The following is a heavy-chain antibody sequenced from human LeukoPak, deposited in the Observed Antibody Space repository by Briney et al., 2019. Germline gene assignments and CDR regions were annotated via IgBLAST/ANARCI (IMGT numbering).Heavy chain of an antibody. D-gene: IGHD4-17*01. J-gene: IGHJ4*02. Sequence: GGSLRLSCAASGFTFSNYAMTWVRQAPGKGLEWVSAMSGSGGSTYYGDSVKGRFTISRDNSKNTLYLQMNSLRAEDTAVYYCARDGSYGDLDYWGQGTLVTVSS. CDR3: ARDGSYGDLDY. V-gene: IGHV3-23*01. CDR2: MSGSGGST. CDR1: GFTFSNYA.